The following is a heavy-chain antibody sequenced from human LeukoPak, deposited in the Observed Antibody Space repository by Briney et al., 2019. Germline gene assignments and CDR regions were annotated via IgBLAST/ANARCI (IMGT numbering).Heavy chain of an antibody. CDR2: IHYNGNT. J-gene: IGHJ4*02. CDR1: GGSLSGYF. D-gene: IGHD4-17*01. Sequence: SETLSLTCAVSGGSLSGYFWNWIRQPPGKGLEWIANIHYNGNTNCNPSLRSRVTISADTSKNQFSLRLSSVTAADTAVYYCVRTGEITTVCDYWGRGALVTVSS. V-gene: IGHV4-59*08. CDR3: VRTGEITTVCDY.